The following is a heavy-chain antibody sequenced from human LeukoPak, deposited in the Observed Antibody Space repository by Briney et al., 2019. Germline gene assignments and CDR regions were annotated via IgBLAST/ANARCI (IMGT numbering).Heavy chain of an antibody. Sequence: TSETLSLTCTVSGGSISSYYWSWIRQPPGKGLEWIGSIYYSGSTYYNPSLKSRVTISVDTSKNQFSLKLSSVTAADTAVYYCARHGASSGSKNFDYWGQGTLVTVSS. CDR1: GGSISSYY. J-gene: IGHJ4*02. CDR2: IYYSGST. D-gene: IGHD3-22*01. CDR3: ARHGASSGSKNFDY. V-gene: IGHV4-59*05.